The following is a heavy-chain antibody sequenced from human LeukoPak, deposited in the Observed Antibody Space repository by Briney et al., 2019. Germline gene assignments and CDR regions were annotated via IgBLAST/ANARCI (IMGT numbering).Heavy chain of an antibody. CDR2: ISAYNGVT. CDR1: GYTFLSYG. Sequence: ASVKVSCKASGYTFLSYGISWVRQAPGQGLEWMGWISAYNGVTNYAQKFQGRFTMSTDTSTATAYMELRSLRSDDTAVYYCARDYSNYAKLDYWGQGPLVSVSS. J-gene: IGHJ4*02. D-gene: IGHD4-11*01. CDR3: ARDYSNYAKLDY. V-gene: IGHV1-18*01.